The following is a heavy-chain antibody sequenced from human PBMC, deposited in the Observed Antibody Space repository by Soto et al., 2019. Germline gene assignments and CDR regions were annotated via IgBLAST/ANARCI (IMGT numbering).Heavy chain of an antibody. D-gene: IGHD5-12*01. CDR1: GGSISSGDYY. Sequence: QVQLQESGPGLVKPSQTLSLTCTVSGGSISSGDYYWSWIRQPPGKGLEWIGYIYYSGSTYYNPALKSRVTLSVDTSKNQFSLKLSSVTAADTAGYYCARDHPAGLRWDYWGQGTLVTVSS. J-gene: IGHJ4*02. V-gene: IGHV4-30-4*01. CDR3: ARDHPAGLRWDY. CDR2: IYYSGST.